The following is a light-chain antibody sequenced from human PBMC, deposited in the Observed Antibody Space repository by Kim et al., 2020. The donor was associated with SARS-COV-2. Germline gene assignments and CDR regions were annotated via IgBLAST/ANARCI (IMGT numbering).Light chain of an antibody. V-gene: IGKV3-20*01. Sequence: EIVLTQSPGTLSLSPGERATLSCRASQSVRSSYLACYQQKPAQAPRLVIYGASSRATGIPDRFSGSGSGTDFTLTISRLEPEYFAVYYCQQYGSPYTFGQGTKLEI. CDR1: QSVRSSY. J-gene: IGKJ2*01. CDR2: GAS. CDR3: QQYGSPYT.